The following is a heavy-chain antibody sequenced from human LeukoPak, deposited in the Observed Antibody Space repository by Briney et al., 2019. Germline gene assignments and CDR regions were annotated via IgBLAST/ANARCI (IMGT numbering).Heavy chain of an antibody. CDR2: INHSGST. V-gene: IGHV4-34*01. CDR3: ALDSTSTNYYYYGMDV. J-gene: IGHJ6*02. CDR1: GGSFSGYY. D-gene: IGHD2-2*01. Sequence: SETLSLTCAVYGGSFSGYYWSWIRQPPGKGLEWIGEINHSGSTTYNPSLESRVTISVDMSKNQFSLKLSSVTAADTAVYYCALDSTSTNYYYYGMDVWGQGTTVTVSS.